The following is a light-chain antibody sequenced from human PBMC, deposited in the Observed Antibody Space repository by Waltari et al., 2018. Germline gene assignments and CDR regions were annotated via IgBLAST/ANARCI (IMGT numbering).Light chain of an antibody. V-gene: IGKV1-27*01. J-gene: IGKJ1*01. CDR2: AAS. Sequence: DIQMTQSPSSLSASVGDRVNITCRASRGITNYLVWYQQKPGKVPNLLIFAASTLQSGVPSRFSASGAGSDFTLTISSLQPEDAATYYCQQYDSVPPTFGQGTKVDIK. CDR1: RGITNY. CDR3: QQYDSVPPT.